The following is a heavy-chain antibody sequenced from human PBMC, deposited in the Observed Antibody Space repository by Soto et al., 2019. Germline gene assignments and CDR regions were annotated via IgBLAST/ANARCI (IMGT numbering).Heavy chain of an antibody. CDR3: ARDANRDGYNLDDY. V-gene: IGHV3-21*01. Sequence: EVQLVESGGGLVKPGGSLRLSCAASGFTFSSYSMNWVRQAPGKGLEWVSSISSSSSYIYYADSVKGRFTISRDNAKNSLYLQMNSLRAEDTAVYYCARDANRDGYNLDDYWGQGTLVTVSS. D-gene: IGHD5-12*01. CDR1: GFTFSSYS. J-gene: IGHJ4*02. CDR2: ISSSSSYI.